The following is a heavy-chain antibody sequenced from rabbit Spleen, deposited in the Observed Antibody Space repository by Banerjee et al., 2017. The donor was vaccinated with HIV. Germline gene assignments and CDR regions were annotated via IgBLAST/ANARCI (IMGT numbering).Heavy chain of an antibody. CDR3: ARDTSSSFSSYGMDL. D-gene: IGHD1-1*01. Sequence: QSLEESGGDLVKPGASLTLTCTASGFDFTSNAMCWVRQAPGKGPEWIAYINTGSGGTIYATWAKGRFTISKTSSTTVTLQMTRLTAADTATYFCARDTSSSFSSYGMDLWGPGTLVTVS. V-gene: IGHV1S40*01. CDR2: INTGSGGT. J-gene: IGHJ6*01. CDR1: GFDFTSNA.